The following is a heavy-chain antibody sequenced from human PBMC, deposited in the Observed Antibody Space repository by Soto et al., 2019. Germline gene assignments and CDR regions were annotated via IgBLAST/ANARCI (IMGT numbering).Heavy chain of an antibody. CDR1: GFAFSSHP. CDR2: ISDGGDLT. J-gene: IGHJ3*02. CDR3: ARRVIGSSRAFDI. D-gene: IGHD3-10*01. V-gene: IGHV3-23*01. Sequence: LGESLKISCAASGFAFSSHPMSWVRQAPEKGLEWVAGISDGGDLTYNADSVRGRFTISRDNSRNTLYLQMNSLRAEDTAVYYCARRVIGSSRAFDIWGQGTMVTVSS.